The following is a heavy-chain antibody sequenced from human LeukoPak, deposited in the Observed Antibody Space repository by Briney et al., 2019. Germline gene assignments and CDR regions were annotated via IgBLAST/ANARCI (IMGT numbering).Heavy chain of an antibody. CDR2: IKTKTDGETV. D-gene: IGHD6-6*01. CDR1: GFTFSSYV. CDR3: ATALSTSSSLLFIFDF. V-gene: IGHV3-15*01. Sequence: PGGSLRLSCAASGFTFSSYVMSWVRQAPGKGLEWVGRIKTKTDGETVDYAAPVKGRFTISRDDSKNTLYLQVNSLRTDDTAVYYCATALSTSSSLLFIFDFWGQGSLVTVSS. J-gene: IGHJ4*02.